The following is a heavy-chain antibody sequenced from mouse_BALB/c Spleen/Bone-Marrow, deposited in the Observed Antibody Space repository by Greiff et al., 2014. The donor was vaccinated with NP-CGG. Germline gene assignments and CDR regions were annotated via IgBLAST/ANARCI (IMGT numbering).Heavy chain of an antibody. Sequence: VQLQQSGAELVRPGSSVKISCKASGYAFSGYWMNWVKQRPGQGLEWIGQIYPGDGDTDYNGKFKGKATLTADKSSSTAYTRLSSLTSEDSAVYFCARGGISVDYWGQGTTLTVSS. CDR3: ARGGISVDY. CDR1: GYAFSGYW. CDR2: IYPGDGDT. J-gene: IGHJ2*01. V-gene: IGHV1-80*01.